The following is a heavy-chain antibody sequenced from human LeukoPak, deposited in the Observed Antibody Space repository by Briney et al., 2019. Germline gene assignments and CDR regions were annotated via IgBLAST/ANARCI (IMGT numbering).Heavy chain of an antibody. CDR2: INPNSGGT. Sequence: ASVKVSCKASGYTFTGYYMHWVRQAPGQGLEWMGWINPNSGGTNYAQKFQGRVTMTRDTSISTAYMELSRLRSDDTAVYYCVRYCSGGSCQSGWGQGTMVTVSS. J-gene: IGHJ3*01. CDR3: VRYCSGGSCQSG. D-gene: IGHD2-15*01. CDR1: GYTFTGYY. V-gene: IGHV1-2*02.